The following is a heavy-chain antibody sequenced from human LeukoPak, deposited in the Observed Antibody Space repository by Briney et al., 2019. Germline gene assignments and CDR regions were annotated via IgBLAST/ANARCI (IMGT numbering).Heavy chain of an antibody. CDR1: GFTVSSNY. D-gene: IGHD3-10*01. J-gene: IGHJ5*02. CDR2: IYSGGST. CDR3: ARRSITMVRGVLKPYNWFDP. V-gene: IGHV3-66*01. Sequence: GGSLRLSCAASGFTVSSNYMSWVRQAPGKGLEWVSVIYSGGSTYYADSVKGRFTISRDNSKNTLYLQMNSLRAEDTAVYYCARRSITMVRGVLKPYNWFDPWGQGTLVTVSS.